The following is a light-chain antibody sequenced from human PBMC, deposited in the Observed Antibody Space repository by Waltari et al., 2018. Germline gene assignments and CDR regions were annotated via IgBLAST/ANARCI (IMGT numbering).Light chain of an antibody. CDR2: GAS. J-gene: IGKJ1*01. CDR1: QSVSSN. Sequence: EIVRTQSPATLSVYPGEKATLSCRASQSVSSNLPWYQQKPGQAPRLRIYGASTRATGIPARFSGSGSETEFTLAISSMQSEDFALYYCQQYNNWPQTFGQGTKVEIK. V-gene: IGKV3-15*01. CDR3: QQYNNWPQT.